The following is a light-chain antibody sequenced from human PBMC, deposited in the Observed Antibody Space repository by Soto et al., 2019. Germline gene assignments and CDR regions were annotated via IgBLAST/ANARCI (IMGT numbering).Light chain of an antibody. CDR2: GAS. Sequence: EFVMTQSPATLSLSPGERATLSCRASQSISTYLAWYQRKPGQVPRLLMSGASTRATGVPDRFSGSGSGTEFTLTISSLQAEDFAVYYCQQYNNWPITFGQGTRLENK. CDR1: QSISTY. V-gene: IGKV3-15*01. J-gene: IGKJ5*01. CDR3: QQYNNWPIT.